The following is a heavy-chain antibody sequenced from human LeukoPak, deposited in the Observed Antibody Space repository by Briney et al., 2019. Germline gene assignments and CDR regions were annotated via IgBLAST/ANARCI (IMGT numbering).Heavy chain of an antibody. V-gene: IGHV3-30*02. D-gene: IGHD2-2*01. J-gene: IGHJ5*02. CDR2: IRYDGSNK. CDR3: AKDRGGTSCCGNWFDP. Sequence: QSGGSLRLSCAASGFTFSSYGMHWVRQAPGKGLEWVAFIRYDGSNKYYADSVKGRFTISRDNSKNTLYLQMNSLRAEDTAVYYCAKDRGGTSCCGNWFDPWGQGTLVTVSS. CDR1: GFTFSSYG.